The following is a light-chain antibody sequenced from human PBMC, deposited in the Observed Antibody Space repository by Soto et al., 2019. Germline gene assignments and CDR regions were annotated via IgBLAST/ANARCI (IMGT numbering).Light chain of an antibody. CDR2: DVS. CDR3: SSYTRSSSSYV. CDR1: SSDVGNYNY. J-gene: IGLJ1*01. Sequence: QSVLTQPRSVSGSPGQSVTISCTGTSSDVGNYNYVSWYQQHPGKAPKLMIYDVSNRPSGVSNRFSGSKSGNTASLTISGLQADDEADYYCSSYTRSSSSYVFGTGTKVTVL. V-gene: IGLV2-14*03.